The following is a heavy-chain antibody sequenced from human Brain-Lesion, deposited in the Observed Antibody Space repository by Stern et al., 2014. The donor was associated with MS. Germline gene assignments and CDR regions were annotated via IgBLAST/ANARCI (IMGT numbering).Heavy chain of an antibody. D-gene: IGHD3-3*01. CDR3: ARVYNTIYGIVTQRGSGMDV. CDR2: IKEDGTEK. Sequence: EVQLVESGGGLVQPGGALTISCTAAGFTFGNYWMTWVRQAPGKGLEWVANIKEDGTEKNYVDSGKGGFTISRDNARNSLYLQMNSLRVEDTALYYCARVYNTIYGIVTQRGSGMDVWGQGTTVIVSS. J-gene: IGHJ6*02. CDR1: GFTFGNYW. V-gene: IGHV3-7*01.